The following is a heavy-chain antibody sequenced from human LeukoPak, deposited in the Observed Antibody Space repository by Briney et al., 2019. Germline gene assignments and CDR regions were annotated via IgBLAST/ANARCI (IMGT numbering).Heavy chain of an antibody. CDR2: MNPNSGNT. CDR3: ARGDYFGSGSFDN. Sequence: ASVKVSCKASGNTFSSYEINWVRQATGQGLEWLGWMNPNSGNTGYAQKFQGRVTMTRNTSISTAYMELSSLRSEDTAVYYCARGDYFGSGSFDNWGQGTLVTVSS. J-gene: IGHJ4*02. CDR1: GNTFSSYE. D-gene: IGHD3-10*01. V-gene: IGHV1-8*01.